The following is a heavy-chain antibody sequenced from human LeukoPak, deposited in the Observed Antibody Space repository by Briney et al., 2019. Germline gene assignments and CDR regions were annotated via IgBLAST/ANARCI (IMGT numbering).Heavy chain of an antibody. CDR2: ISSSSSYI. J-gene: IGHJ4*02. CDR1: GFTFSSYS. Sequence: GGSLRLSCAASGFTFSSYSMNWVRQAPGKGLKWVSSISSSSSYIYYADSVKGRFTISRDNAKNSLYLQMNSLRAEDTAVYYCAGNSLRRDGYNDYWGQGTLVTVSS. D-gene: IGHD5-24*01. CDR3: AGNSLRRDGYNDY. V-gene: IGHV3-21*01.